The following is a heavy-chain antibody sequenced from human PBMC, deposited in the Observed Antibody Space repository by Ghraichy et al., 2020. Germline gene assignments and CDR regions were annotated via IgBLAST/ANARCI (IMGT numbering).Heavy chain of an antibody. CDR1: GFTFGDYS. J-gene: IGHJ5*02. CDR3: ARDQYSPTWYFDL. Sequence: GGSLRLSCAASGFTFGDYSMNWVRQAPGKDLEWISYISDSSITIYYADSVKGRFTISRDNARNSLYLQMNGLRDEDTAMYYCARDQYSPTWYFDLWGQGTLVTVSS. D-gene: IGHD2-15*01. V-gene: IGHV3-48*02. CDR2: ISDSSITI.